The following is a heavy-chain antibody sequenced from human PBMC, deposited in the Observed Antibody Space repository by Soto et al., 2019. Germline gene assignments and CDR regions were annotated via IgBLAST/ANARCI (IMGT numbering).Heavy chain of an antibody. D-gene: IGHD1-26*01. CDR2: ISYDGRVK. J-gene: IGHJ4*02. CDR3: ARDFIVGAPDYFDY. Sequence: QVQLVESGGGVVQPGRSLSLSCAASGFTFSDYPMHWVRQAPGKGLEWVAVISYDGRVKYYVDSVKGRFTISRDDSKNTLYLQMNSLRVDETAVYYCARDFIVGAPDYFDYWGQGTLVPVSS. CDR1: GFTFSDYP. V-gene: IGHV3-30*04.